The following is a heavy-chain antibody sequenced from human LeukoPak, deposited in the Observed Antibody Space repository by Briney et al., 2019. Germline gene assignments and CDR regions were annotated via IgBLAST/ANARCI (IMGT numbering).Heavy chain of an antibody. D-gene: IGHD2-21*02. J-gene: IGHJ5*02. CDR3: AREPQGDLPWFDP. CDR2: INHSGST. V-gene: IGHV4-34*01. CDR1: GGSFSGYY. Sequence: SETLSLICAVYGGSFSGYYWSWIRQPPGKGLEWIGEINHSGSTNYNPSLKSRVTISVDTSKNQFSLKLSSVTAADTAVYYCAREPQGDLPWFDPWGQGTLVTVSS.